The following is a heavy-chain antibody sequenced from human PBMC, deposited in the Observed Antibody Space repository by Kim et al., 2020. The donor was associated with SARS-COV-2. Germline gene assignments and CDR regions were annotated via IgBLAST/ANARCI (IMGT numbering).Heavy chain of an antibody. V-gene: IGHV3-23*01. J-gene: IGHJ6*02. CDR1: GFTFSSHA. Sequence: GGSLRLSCAASGFTFSSHAMSWVRQAPGKGLAWVSAISGSGGTIYYADSVKGRFTISRDNSNNTLYLQMTSLRAEDTAVYFCARDRNYLYGMDVWGQGTT. CDR3: ARDRNYLYGMDV. CDR2: ISGSGGTI.